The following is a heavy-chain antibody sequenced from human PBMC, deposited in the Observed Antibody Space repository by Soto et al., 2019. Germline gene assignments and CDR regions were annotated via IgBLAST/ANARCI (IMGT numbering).Heavy chain of an antibody. CDR2: IYYGGST. V-gene: IGHV4-59*01. Sequence: SETLSLTCTVSGGSISSYYWSWIRQPPGKGLEWIGYIYYGGSTNYNPSLKSRVTISVDTSKNQFTLKLSSVTAADTAVYYCARSQGYCSSTSCYSLRWFDPWGQGTLVTVSS. D-gene: IGHD2-2*01. CDR1: GGSISSYY. J-gene: IGHJ5*02. CDR3: ARSQGYCSSTSCYSLRWFDP.